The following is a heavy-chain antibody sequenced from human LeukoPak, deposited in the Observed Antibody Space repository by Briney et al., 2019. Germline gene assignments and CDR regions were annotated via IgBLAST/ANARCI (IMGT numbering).Heavy chain of an antibody. CDR2: INPNSGGT. CDR3: ARDLSAFDY. Sequence: GASVKVSCKASGYTFTSYYINWVRQAPGQGLEWMGWINPNSGGTHYAQKFRGRVTVTRDTSISAAYMDLSSLTSDDTAVYLCARDLSAFDYWGQGTLVTVSS. CDR1: GYTFTSYY. V-gene: IGHV1-2*02. J-gene: IGHJ4*02.